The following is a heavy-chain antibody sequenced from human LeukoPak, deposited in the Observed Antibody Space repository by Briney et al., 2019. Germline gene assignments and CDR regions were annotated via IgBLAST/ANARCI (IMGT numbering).Heavy chain of an antibody. D-gene: IGHD5-12*01. J-gene: IGHJ4*02. Sequence: SVKVSCKASGGTFSSYAISWVRQAPGQGLEWMGRIIPILGIANYAQKFQGRVTITADESTSTAYMELSSLRSEDTAVYYCASTHPIRGWGQGTLVTVSS. V-gene: IGHV1-69*04. CDR2: IIPILGIA. CDR1: GGTFSSYA. CDR3: ASTHPIRG.